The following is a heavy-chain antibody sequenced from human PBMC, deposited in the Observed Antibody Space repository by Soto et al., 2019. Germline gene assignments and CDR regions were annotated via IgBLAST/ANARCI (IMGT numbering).Heavy chain of an antibody. V-gene: IGHV3-23*01. CDR1: GFTFSSYA. Sequence: EVQLLESGGGLVQPGGSLRLSCAASGFTFSSYAMNWVRHAPGKGLEWVSVISGSDGSTYYADSVKGRFTISRDNSKNTLNLQMNSLRVEDTAVYYCARRSSSWYFDYWGQGTLVTVSS. CDR2: ISGSDGST. J-gene: IGHJ4*02. CDR3: ARRSSSWYFDY. D-gene: IGHD6-13*01.